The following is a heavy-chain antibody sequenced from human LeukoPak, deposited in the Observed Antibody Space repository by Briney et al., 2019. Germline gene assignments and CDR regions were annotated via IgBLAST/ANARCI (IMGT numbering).Heavy chain of an antibody. J-gene: IGHJ6*02. V-gene: IGHV3-23*01. CDR1: GFTVSNNY. D-gene: IGHD2-8*01. Sequence: GGSLRLSCAASGFTVSNNYMSWVRQAPGKGLEWVSGISDDGDSTFYADSVKGRFTISRDNSKNTLCLQMHSLRAEDTAVYYCAKVAVGPLSRPTHVALYYGMDVWGQGTTVTVSS. CDR2: ISDDGDST. CDR3: AKVAVGPLSRPTHVALYYGMDV.